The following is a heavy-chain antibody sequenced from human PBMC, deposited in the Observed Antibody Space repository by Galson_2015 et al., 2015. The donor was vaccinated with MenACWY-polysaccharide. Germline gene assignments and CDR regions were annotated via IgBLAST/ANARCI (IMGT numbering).Heavy chain of an antibody. CDR1: GSRFGNSG. J-gene: IGHJ3*02. Sequence: LRIAGAASGSRFGNSGWHWGGQAPGEGVEWGAVVQNAGREKVYADSVKGRFTISRDTSEDTVFLEMNTLGVEETAVYDGAREGSRIVFHAFDIWGQGTMVTVSS. CDR3: AREGSRIVFHAFDI. V-gene: IGHV3-33*01. CDR2: VQNAGREK. D-gene: IGHD2-2*01.